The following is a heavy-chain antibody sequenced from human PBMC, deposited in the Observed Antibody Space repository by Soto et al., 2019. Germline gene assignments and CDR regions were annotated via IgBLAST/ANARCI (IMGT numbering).Heavy chain of an antibody. Sequence: QGLEWMGWISAYNGNTKYAQKFQGRVTMTTDTSTSIAYMELRRLTSEDTAVYYCAQDTASAVAAGYRYWGWG. CDR2: ISAYNGNT. D-gene: IGHD3-16*02. V-gene: IGHV1-18*01. CDR3: AQDTASAVAAGYRYWG. J-gene: IGHJ1*01.